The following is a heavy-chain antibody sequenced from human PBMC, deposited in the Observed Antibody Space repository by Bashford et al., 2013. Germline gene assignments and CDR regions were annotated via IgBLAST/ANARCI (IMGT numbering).Heavy chain of an antibody. CDR1: GYTFSDYY. Sequence: ASVKVSCKASGYTFSDYYLHWVRQAPGQGLEWMGWINPNPNSGATKYAEMFQGRVTMTRDTSISTAYMELSSLRSDDTAVYYCAKDRDDYGDPDAFNIWGQGTVVTVSS. D-gene: IGHD4-17*01. J-gene: IGHJ3*02. CDR3: AKDRDDYGDPDAFNI. V-gene: IGHV1-2*02. CDR2: INPNPNSGAT.